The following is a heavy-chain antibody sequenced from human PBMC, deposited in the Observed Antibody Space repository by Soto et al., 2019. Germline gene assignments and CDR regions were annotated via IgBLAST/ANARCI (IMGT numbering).Heavy chain of an antibody. Sequence: VGSLRLSCAASGFTFSSYSMNWVRQAPGKGLEWVSSISSSSSYIYYADSVKGRFTISRDNAKNSLYLQMNSLRAEDTAVYYCARGQRFLEWSPDYWGQGTLVTVSS. CDR2: ISSSSSYI. J-gene: IGHJ4*02. CDR1: GFTFSSYS. CDR3: ARGQRFLEWSPDY. D-gene: IGHD3-3*01. V-gene: IGHV3-21*01.